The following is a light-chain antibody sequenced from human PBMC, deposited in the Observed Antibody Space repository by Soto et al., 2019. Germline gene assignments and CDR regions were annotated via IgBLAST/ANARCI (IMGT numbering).Light chain of an antibody. V-gene: IGLV2-14*01. Sequence: QSALTQPASVSGSPGQSITISCTGTSSDVGGYNYVSWYQQHPGKAPQLMIYEVSNRPSGVSNRFSGSKSGNTASLTISGLQAEDEADYYCSSYTTSTTLCVFGTGTKLTVL. CDR2: EVS. J-gene: IGLJ1*01. CDR1: SSDVGGYNY. CDR3: SSYTTSTTLCV.